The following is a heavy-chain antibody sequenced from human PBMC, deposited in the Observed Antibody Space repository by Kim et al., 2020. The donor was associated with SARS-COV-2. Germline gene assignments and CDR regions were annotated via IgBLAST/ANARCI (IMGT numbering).Heavy chain of an antibody. CDR3: ASCGRWLQYPFGY. D-gene: IGHD5-12*01. CDR2: IYSGGST. CDR1: GFTVSSNY. Sequence: GGSLRLSCAASGFTVSSNYMSWVRQAPGKGLEWVSVIYSGGSTYYADSVKGRFTISRDNSKNTLYLQMNSLRAEDTAVYYCASCGRWLQYPFGYWGQGTLVTVSS. J-gene: IGHJ4*02. V-gene: IGHV3-66*01.